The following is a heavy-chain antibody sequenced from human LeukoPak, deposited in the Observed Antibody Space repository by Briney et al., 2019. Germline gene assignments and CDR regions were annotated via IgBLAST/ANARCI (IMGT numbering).Heavy chain of an antibody. V-gene: IGHV3-30-3*01. CDR3: ASSYSSSLRDLFDY. CDR1: GFTFSSYA. J-gene: IGHJ4*02. Sequence: GRSLRLSCAASGFTFSSYAMHWVRQAPGKGLEWVAVISYDGSNKYYADSVKGRFTISRDNSKNTLYLQMNSLRAEDTAVYYCASSYSSSLRDLFDYWGQGTLVTVSS. CDR2: ISYDGSNK. D-gene: IGHD6-13*01.